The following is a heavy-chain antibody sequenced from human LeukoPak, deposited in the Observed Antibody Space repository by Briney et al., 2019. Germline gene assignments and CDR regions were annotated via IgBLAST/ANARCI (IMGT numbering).Heavy chain of an antibody. CDR2: ISAYNGNT. J-gene: IGHJ5*02. D-gene: IGHD2-2*01. CDR3: ARSIVVVPAAIPLESNWFDP. Sequence: ASVKVSCKASGYTFTSYGISWVRQAPGQGLEWMGWISAYNGNTNYAQKLQGRVTMTTDTSTSTAYMELRSLRSDDTAVYYCARSIVVVPAAIPLESNWFDPWGQGTLVTVSS. CDR1: GYTFTSYG. V-gene: IGHV1-18*01.